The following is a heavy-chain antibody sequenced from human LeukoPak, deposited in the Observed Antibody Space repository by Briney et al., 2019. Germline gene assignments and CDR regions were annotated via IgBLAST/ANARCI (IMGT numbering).Heavy chain of an antibody. CDR3: ARGRISESNTGAFDI. Sequence: SGTLSLTCTVSGGSISSYYWNWVRQTPGRGLEWIGFIYYTTSTNYNASLKSRVSISLDTSKNQLSLKLSSVTAADTAVYYCARGRISESNTGAFDIWGQGTMVTVSS. D-gene: IGHD2/OR15-2a*01. J-gene: IGHJ3*02. V-gene: IGHV4-59*01. CDR1: GGSISSYY. CDR2: IYYTTST.